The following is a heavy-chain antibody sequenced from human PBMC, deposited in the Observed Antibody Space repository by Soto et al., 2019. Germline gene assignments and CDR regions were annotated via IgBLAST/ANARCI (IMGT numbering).Heavy chain of an antibody. J-gene: IGHJ4*02. V-gene: IGHV4-31*03. CDR2: FYYSGST. CDR1: GGSISSGGYY. CDR3: ARGAYDSSGYYWVY. Sequence: SSETLSLTCTVSGGSISSGGYYWSWIRQHPGKGLEWIGHFYYSGSTYYNPSLKSRVTISVDTSKNQFSLKLSSVTAADTAVYYCARGAYDSSGYYWVYWGQGTLVTVSS. D-gene: IGHD3-22*01.